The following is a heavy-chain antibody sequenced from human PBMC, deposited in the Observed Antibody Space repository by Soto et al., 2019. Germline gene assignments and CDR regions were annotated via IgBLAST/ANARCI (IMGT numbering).Heavy chain of an antibody. CDR3: ARDWGADAVNSDY. Sequence: GGSLRLSCEASGLSFSDYVMQWVRQAPGKGLESVSSISPTSAYIFYADSMKGRFTISRHNAKNSVYLQMNSLRAEDTAVYYCARDWGADAVNSDYWGQGTLVTVSS. V-gene: IGHV3-21*01. J-gene: IGHJ4*02. CDR1: GLSFSDYV. D-gene: IGHD3-16*01. CDR2: ISPTSAYI.